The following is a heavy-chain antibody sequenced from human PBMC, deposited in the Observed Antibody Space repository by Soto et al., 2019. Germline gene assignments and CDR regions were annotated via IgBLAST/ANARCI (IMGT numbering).Heavy chain of an antibody. CDR2: IIPIFGTA. D-gene: IGHD3-16*01. V-gene: IGHV1-69*13. CDR3: ARVWGQWPAAFDI. CDR1: GGTFSSYA. J-gene: IGHJ3*02. Sequence: SVKVSCKASGGTFSSYAISWVRQAPGQGLEWMGGIIPIFGTANYAQKFQGRVTITADESTSTAYMELSSLRSEDTAVYYCARVWGQWPAAFDIWGQGTMVTVSS.